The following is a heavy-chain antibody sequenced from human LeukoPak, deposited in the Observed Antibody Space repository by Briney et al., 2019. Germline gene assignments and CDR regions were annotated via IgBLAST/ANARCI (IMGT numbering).Heavy chain of an antibody. V-gene: IGHV3-30*04. CDR1: GFIFSNYA. J-gene: IGHJ4*02. CDR2: ISYDGSNK. Sequence: PGRSLRLSCAASGFIFSNYAMHWVRQAPGKGLEWVAVISYDGSNKYYADSVKGRFTISRDNAKNTLYLQMNSLRAGDTAVYYCASTPNGAAAIYFDYWGQGTLVTVSS. D-gene: IGHD2-2*02. CDR3: ASTPNGAAAIYFDY.